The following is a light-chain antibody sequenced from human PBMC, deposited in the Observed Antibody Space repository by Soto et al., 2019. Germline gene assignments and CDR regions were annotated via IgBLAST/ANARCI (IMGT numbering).Light chain of an antibody. Sequence: EIVLTQSPATLSVSPGERATLSCRASQSFSSKLAWYQQRLGQAPRLLIYDASNRATGIPARFSGSGSGTDFTLTISSLEPEDFAVYYCQQRSNWPPITFGQGTRLEI. V-gene: IGKV3-11*01. CDR2: DAS. J-gene: IGKJ5*01. CDR1: QSFSSK. CDR3: QQRSNWPPIT.